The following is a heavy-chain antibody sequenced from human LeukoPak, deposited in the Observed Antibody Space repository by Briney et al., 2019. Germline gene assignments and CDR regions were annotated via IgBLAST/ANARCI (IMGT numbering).Heavy chain of an antibody. D-gene: IGHD2-21*02. CDR3: AKPLVWVTAPIPNWFDP. J-gene: IGHJ5*02. CDR2: ISGSGGST. CDR1: GFTFSSYA. V-gene: IGHV3-23*01. Sequence: GGSLRLSCAASGFTFSSYAMSWVRQAPGKGLEWVSAISGSGGSTYYADSVKGRFTISRDNSKNTLYLQMNSLRAEDTAVYYCAKPLVWVTAPIPNWFDPWGQGTLVTVSS.